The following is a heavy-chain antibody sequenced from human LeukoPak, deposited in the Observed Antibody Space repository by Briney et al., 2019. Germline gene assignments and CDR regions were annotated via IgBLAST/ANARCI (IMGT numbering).Heavy chain of an antibody. D-gene: IGHD3-22*01. J-gene: IGHJ3*02. V-gene: IGHV1-2*04. CDR3: ARGYDSSGYSHDAFDI. CDR1: GYTFTGYY. CDR2: INPNSGGT. Sequence: GASVKVPCKASGYTFTGYYMHWVRQAPGQGLEWMGWINPNSGGTNYAQKFQGWVTMTRDTSISTAYMELSRLRSDDTAVYYCARGYDSSGYSHDAFDIWGQGTVVTVSS.